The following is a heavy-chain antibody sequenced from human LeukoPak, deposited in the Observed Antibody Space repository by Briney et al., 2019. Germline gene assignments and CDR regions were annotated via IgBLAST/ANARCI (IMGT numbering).Heavy chain of an antibody. D-gene: IGHD2-15*01. CDR3: ARDRGEVSVARRHYYYYYDMDV. V-gene: IGHV3-30-3*01. J-gene: IGHJ6*02. CDR1: GFTFSSYA. Sequence: GSLRLSCAASGFTFSSYAMHWVRQAPGKGLEWVAVISYDGSNKYYADSVKGRFTISRDNSKNTLYLQMNSLRAEDTAVYYCARDRGEVSVARRHYYYYYDMDVWGQGTTVTVSS. CDR2: ISYDGSNK.